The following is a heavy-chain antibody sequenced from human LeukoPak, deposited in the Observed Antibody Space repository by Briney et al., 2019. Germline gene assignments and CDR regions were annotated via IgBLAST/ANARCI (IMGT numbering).Heavy chain of an antibody. CDR3: TADGCGGTCYFDH. D-gene: IGHD2-15*01. CDR1: GLTFSSHG. J-gene: IGHJ4*02. CDR2: IWYDGSDK. V-gene: IGHV3-33*01. Sequence: GGSLTLSCAASGLTFSSHGMHWVRQAPGKGLEWVALIWYDGSDKYYADSVRGRFTITRDNAKSMLYLQMNSLGVEDTAVYYCTADGCGGTCYFDHWGQGALVTVSS.